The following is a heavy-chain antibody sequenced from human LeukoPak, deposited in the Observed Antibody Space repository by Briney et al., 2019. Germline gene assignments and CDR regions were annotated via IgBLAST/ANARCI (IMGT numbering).Heavy chain of an antibody. Sequence: GESLKISCKGSGYSFTSYWIGGVRQMPGEGLEGMGIIYPGDSDTRYSPSFQGQVTLSADTSISTAYLQWSSLKASDTAMYYCARVRSGSYWSLDYWGQGTLVTVSS. J-gene: IGHJ4*02. CDR1: GYSFTSYW. CDR2: IYPGDSDT. V-gene: IGHV5-51*01. CDR3: ARVRSGSYWSLDY. D-gene: IGHD1-26*01.